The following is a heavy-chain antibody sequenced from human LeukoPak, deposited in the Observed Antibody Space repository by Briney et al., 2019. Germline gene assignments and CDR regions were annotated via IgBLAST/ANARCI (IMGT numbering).Heavy chain of an antibody. CDR2: LSGGGDSR. Sequence: TGGSLRLSCAASGFTFSSYAMTWVRQAPGKGLEWVSSLSGGGDSRYYADSAMGRFTISRDNSKNTLYLQMNSLRAEDTAVYYCAKAVRSMVTGGGYFDSWGQGTLVTVSS. J-gene: IGHJ4*02. CDR3: AKAVRSMVTGGGYFDS. CDR1: GFTFSSYA. V-gene: IGHV3-23*01. D-gene: IGHD3-10*01.